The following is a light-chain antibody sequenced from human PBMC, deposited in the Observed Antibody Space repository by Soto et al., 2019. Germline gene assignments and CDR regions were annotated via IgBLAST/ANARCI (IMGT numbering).Light chain of an antibody. V-gene: IGLV2-14*01. CDR3: SSYATSSVV. CDR2: DVS. CDR1: TSDVGDYNY. J-gene: IGLJ2*01. Sequence: QSALTQPASVSGSPGQSITISCTGTTSDVGDYNYVSWYQQHPGKAPKLVIYDVSNRPSGVSNRFSGSKSGNTASLTISGLQAEGEADYYCSSYATSSVVFGGGTKLTVL.